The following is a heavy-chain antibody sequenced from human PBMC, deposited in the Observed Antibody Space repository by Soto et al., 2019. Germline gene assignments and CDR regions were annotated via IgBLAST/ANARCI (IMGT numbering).Heavy chain of an antibody. Sequence: EVQLVESGGDLGKPGGSRRLSCAASGFTFSSYSMNWVRQAPGKGLEWVSSISSSSSYIYYADSVKGRFTISRDNAKNSLYLQMNSLRAEDTAVYYCARDLDGSGSYYDYWGQRTLVTVSS. CDR3: ARDLDGSGSYYDY. CDR1: GFTFSSYS. D-gene: IGHD3-10*01. V-gene: IGHV3-21*01. CDR2: ISSSSSYI. J-gene: IGHJ4*02.